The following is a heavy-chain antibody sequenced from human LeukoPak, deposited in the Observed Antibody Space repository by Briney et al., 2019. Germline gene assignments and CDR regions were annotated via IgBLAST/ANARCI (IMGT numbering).Heavy chain of an antibody. CDR3: TQFNY. Sequence: GGSLILSCAASGFTFSGSPILWVRQASGKGLEWVGRIRSKADNYATAYAASVQGRCTISRDDSKNTAYLQLNSLKIEDTAVYYCTQFNYWGRGALVTVSS. CDR2: IRSKADNYAT. V-gene: IGHV3-73*01. D-gene: IGHD5-24*01. J-gene: IGHJ4*02. CDR1: GFTFSGSP.